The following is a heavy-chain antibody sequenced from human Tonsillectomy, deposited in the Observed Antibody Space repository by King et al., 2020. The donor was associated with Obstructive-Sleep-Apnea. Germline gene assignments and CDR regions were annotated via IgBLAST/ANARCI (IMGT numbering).Heavy chain of an antibody. V-gene: IGHV3-11*01. J-gene: IGHJ4*02. D-gene: IGHD3-10*01. CDR3: ARSYDSGNYYNGYFDY. CDR1: GFTFSDYY. Sequence: VQLVESGGGLVKPGGSLRLSCAASGFTFSDYYMSWIRQAPGQGLEWFSYILRGGTPFYYADSLKGRCTISRDNAKNSLFLQRNILRAVDTAVYYCARSYDSGNYYNGYFDYWGQGTLVTVSS. CDR2: ILRGGTPF.